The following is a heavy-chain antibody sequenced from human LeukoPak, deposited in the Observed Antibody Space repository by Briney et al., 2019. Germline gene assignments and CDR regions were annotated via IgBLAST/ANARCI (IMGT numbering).Heavy chain of an antibody. CDR3: ARQDCSSTSCYRAADY. CDR1: GYSFANYW. V-gene: IGHV5-51*01. D-gene: IGHD2-2*02. Sequence: GESLKISCKASGYSFANYWIGWVRQMPGKGLEWMGIIHPGNSDIRYSPSFEDQVIILVDRSITTAYLQWSSLKASDSAMYYCARQDCSSTSCYRAADYWGQGTLVTVSS. J-gene: IGHJ4*02. CDR2: IHPGNSDI.